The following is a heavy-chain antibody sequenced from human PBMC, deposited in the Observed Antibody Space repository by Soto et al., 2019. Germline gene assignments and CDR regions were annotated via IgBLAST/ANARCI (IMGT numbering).Heavy chain of an antibody. V-gene: IGHV3-33*01. CDR2: IWSDGSEK. D-gene: IGHD3-22*01. CDR1: GFNFRNYA. J-gene: IGHJ5*02. CDR3: ARVFITLIALNWLDP. Sequence: PGGSLRLSCAASGFNFRNYAMHWVRQAPGKGLEWVAVIWSDGSEKYYGASVKGRVTISRDNFKNTVSLQMNSVRAEDTAVYYCARVFITLIALNWLDPWGQGTLVTVSS.